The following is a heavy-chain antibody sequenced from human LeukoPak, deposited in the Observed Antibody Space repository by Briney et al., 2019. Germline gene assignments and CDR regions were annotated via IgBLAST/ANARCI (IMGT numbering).Heavy chain of an antibody. CDR2: IKQDGSQV. J-gene: IGHJ4*02. CDR3: ARIGYSSSSTDF. Sequence: PGGSLRLSCAASGFTFSSYWMSWVRQAPGKGLEWVANIKQDGSQVYFVDSLKGRFTISRDNTKNSLYLQMNSLRAEDTAVYYCARIGYSSSSTDFWGQGTLVTVSS. V-gene: IGHV3-7*01. D-gene: IGHD6-6*01. CDR1: GFTFSSYW.